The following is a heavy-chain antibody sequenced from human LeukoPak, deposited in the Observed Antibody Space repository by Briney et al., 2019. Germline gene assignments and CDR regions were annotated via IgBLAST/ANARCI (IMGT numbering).Heavy chain of an antibody. CDR3: ERECLTCGGDSYDY. Sequence: GGSLRLSCAASGFTFSSYSMNWVRQAPGKGLEWVSSISSSSSYIYYADSVKGRFTISRDNAKSSLYLQMSSLRVDDTAVYYCERECLTCGGDSYDYWGQGALVTVSS. CDR2: ISSSSSYI. D-gene: IGHD2-21*01. V-gene: IGHV3-21*01. J-gene: IGHJ4*02. CDR1: GFTFSSYS.